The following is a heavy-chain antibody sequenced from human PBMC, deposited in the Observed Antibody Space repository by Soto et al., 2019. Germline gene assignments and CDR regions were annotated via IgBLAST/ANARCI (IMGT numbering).Heavy chain of an antibody. V-gene: IGHV3-30*18. J-gene: IGHJ4*02. Sequence: GSLRLSWAASGFTFSSYCMQWVSPAPGKGLEWVSTISYDGSKKYHADSVKGRFSISRDNSKNTLFLQMNSLRPEDTAVYYCAKDQRRRSISWPSFALWGQGTLVPVS. CDR3: AKDQRRRSISWPSFAL. D-gene: IGHD6-13*01. CDR2: ISYDGSKK. CDR1: GFTFSSYC.